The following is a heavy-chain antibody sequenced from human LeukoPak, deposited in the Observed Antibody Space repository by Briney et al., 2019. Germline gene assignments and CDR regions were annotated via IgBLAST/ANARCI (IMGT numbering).Heavy chain of an antibody. V-gene: IGHV1-3*01. J-gene: IGHJ4*02. CDR2: INAGNGNT. CDR3: AREILRYNWNCLDY. D-gene: IGHD1-7*01. CDR1: GYTFTSYA. Sequence: ASVKVSCKASGYTFTSYAMHWMRQAPGQRLEWMGWINAGNGNTKYSQEFQGRVTITRDTSASTAYMELSSLRSEDTAVYYCAREILRYNWNCLDYWGQGTLVTVSS.